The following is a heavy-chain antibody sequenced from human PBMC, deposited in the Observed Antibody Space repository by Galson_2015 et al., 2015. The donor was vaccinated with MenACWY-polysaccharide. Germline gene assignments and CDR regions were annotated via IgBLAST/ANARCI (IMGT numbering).Heavy chain of an antibody. J-gene: IGHJ4*02. D-gene: IGHD1-26*01. CDR2: VPDDGSNE. Sequence: SLRLSCAASGFIFSNYGMHWVRQAPGKGLEWVSFVPDDGSNEYYAASVRGRFLFSRDNSKNTVSLEMNSLRPEDTAVYYCATDSSRPLVGAPVSRFEYWGQGTLVTVSS. CDR1: GFIFSNYG. CDR3: ATDSSRPLVGAPVSRFEY. V-gene: IGHV3-30*02.